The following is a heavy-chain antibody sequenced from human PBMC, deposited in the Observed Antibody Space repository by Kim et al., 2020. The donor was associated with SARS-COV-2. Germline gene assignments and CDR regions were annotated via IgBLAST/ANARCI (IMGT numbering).Heavy chain of an antibody. V-gene: IGHV1-46*01. CDR3: ARDHIETFMVGDGNYFYGLDV. Sequence: ASVKVSCKTSGYTFTDYYFHWVRQAPGQGFEWLGLINAGSGNTRYAHKFAARLNVTMDMSTDTVYMNLRSLKSDDTAVYYCARDHIETFMVGDGNYFYGLDVWGRGTTVTVSS. CDR2: INAGSGNT. D-gene: IGHD3-16*01. CDR1: GYTFTDYY. J-gene: IGHJ6*02.